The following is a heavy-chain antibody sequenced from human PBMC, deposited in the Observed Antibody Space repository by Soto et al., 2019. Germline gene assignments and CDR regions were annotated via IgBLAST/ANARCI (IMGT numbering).Heavy chain of an antibody. Sequence: QVRLVQSGAEVKKPESSVKVSCKPSGGTFNSYAIHWVRQAPGQGLEWMGAIIPISGTANSAQKFQGRVTITADKSTSTVYMELSSLRSEDTAVYYCARWGGRSFSGDNCFDKPFDYWGQGTLVTVSS. D-gene: IGHD2-15*01. J-gene: IGHJ4*02. CDR1: GGTFNSYA. CDR3: ARWGGRSFSGDNCFDKPFDY. V-gene: IGHV1-69*06. CDR2: IIPISGTA.